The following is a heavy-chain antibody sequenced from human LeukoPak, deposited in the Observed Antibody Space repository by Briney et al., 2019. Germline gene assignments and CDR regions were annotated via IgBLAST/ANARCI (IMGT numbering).Heavy chain of an antibody. Sequence: SETLSLTCTVSDGSISSYYWSWVRQPPGKGLEWVGYVYYSGNTNYNPSLKSRVTISVDTSKDQFSLKLSSVTAADTAVYFCARHRYFGELPSGFDPWGQGTLVTVSS. CDR2: VYYSGNT. D-gene: IGHD3-10*01. V-gene: IGHV4-59*08. CDR1: DGSISSYY. J-gene: IGHJ5*02. CDR3: ARHRYFGELPSGFDP.